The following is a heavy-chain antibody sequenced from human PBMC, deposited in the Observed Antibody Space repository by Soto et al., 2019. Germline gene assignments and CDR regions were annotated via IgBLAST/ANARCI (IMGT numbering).Heavy chain of an antibody. V-gene: IGHV4-59*01. CDR2: IYYSGST. J-gene: IGHJ5*02. CDR1: GGSITNSY. Sequence: QVQLQESGPGLVKPSETLSLICTVSGGSITNSYWSWIRQPPGKRLEWIGDIYYSGSTNYNPSLKSRVTISVDTSKNQFSLNLRSVTAADTAVYYCANHRRGWFDPWGQGTLVTVSS. CDR3: ANHRRGWFDP.